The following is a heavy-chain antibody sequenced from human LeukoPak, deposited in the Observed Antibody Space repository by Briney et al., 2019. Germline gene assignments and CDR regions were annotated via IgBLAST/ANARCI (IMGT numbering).Heavy chain of an antibody. J-gene: IGHJ4*02. CDR3: ARIAYYSDSNGYPFPFDY. CDR1: GGSISSGGYY. CDR2: IYHSGST. V-gene: IGHV4-30-2*01. Sequence: PSETLSLTCTVSGGSISSGGYYWSWIRQPPGKGLEWIGYIYHSGSTYYNPSLKSRVTISVDTSKNQFSLKLSSVTAADTAVYYCARIAYYSDSNGYPFPFDYWGQGTLVTVSS. D-gene: IGHD3-22*01.